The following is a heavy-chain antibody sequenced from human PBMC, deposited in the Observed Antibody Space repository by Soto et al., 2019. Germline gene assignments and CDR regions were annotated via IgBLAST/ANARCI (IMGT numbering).Heavy chain of an antibody. D-gene: IGHD2-2*01. Sequence: PSETLSLTCAVYGGSFSGYYWSWIRQPPGKGLEWIGEINHSGSTNYNPSLKSRVNISVDTSKNQLSLKLSTVTAADTALYYCARATRKLIVVVPAATPYYYMDVWGKGTTVT. CDR3: ARATRKLIVVVPAATPYYYMDV. J-gene: IGHJ6*03. V-gene: IGHV4-34*01. CDR1: GGSFSGYY. CDR2: INHSGST.